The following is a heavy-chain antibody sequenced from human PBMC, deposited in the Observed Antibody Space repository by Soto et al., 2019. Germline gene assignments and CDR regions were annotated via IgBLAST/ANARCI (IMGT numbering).Heavy chain of an antibody. Sequence: QVQLGQSGTEVKRPGASVQVSCQASCYTFSNYCVSWMRQAPGQGLEWVGWFNPANQNTNYEQKFQDRVSMTADTSTSTAYMELRGLRSDDTAVYYCTRVKFGDPFDFWGQGTLVTVSS. CDR2: FNPANQNT. D-gene: IGHD2-21*02. CDR1: CYTFSNYC. CDR3: TRVKFGDPFDF. J-gene: IGHJ4*02. V-gene: IGHV1-18*01.